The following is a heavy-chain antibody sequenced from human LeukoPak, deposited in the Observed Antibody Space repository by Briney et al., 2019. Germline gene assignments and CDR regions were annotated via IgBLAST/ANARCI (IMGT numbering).Heavy chain of an antibody. CDR1: GFTVSSNY. CDR2: IYSGGSP. CDR3: ARVGVRRGYYYGMDV. Sequence: PGGSLRPSCAASGFTVSSNYMSWARQPPGRGLEWVSVIYSGGSPYYADSVKGRFTISRDNSKNTLYLQMNSLRAEDTAVYYCARVGVRRGYYYGMDVWGQGTTVTVSS. D-gene: IGHD3-10*01. J-gene: IGHJ6*02. V-gene: IGHV3-53*01.